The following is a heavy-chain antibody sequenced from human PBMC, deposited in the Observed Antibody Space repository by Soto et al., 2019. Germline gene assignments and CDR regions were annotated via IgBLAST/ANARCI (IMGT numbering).Heavy chain of an antibody. J-gene: IGHJ4*02. D-gene: IGHD7-27*01. V-gene: IGHV4-59*08. CDR3: ARPGRDWGSLEY. CDR2: IYYGGST. Sequence: SENLSLTCTVSGDSISSYYWTWIRQPPGKGLEWIAFIYYGGSTNYNPSLKSRVTISVDTSKNQFSLNLNSVTAADTAVYYCARPGRDWGSLEYWGQGTRVTVSS. CDR1: GDSISSYY.